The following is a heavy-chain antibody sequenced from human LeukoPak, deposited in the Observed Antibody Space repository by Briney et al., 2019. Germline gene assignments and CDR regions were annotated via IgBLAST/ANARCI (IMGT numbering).Heavy chain of an antibody. D-gene: IGHD2-2*01. V-gene: IGHV4-4*07. CDR2: TYTSGSP. CDR1: AGSIISYY. J-gene: IGHJ6*02. CDR3: ARDRVLQLLYKPPYYYYGMDV. Sequence: SQTLSLTSPVSAGSIISYYWSCIRQPAGKGLEWIGRTYTSGSPNYHPSLKSRVTMSVDTSKNQFSLKLSSVTAADTAVYYCARDRVLQLLYKPPYYYYGMDVWGQGTTVTVSS.